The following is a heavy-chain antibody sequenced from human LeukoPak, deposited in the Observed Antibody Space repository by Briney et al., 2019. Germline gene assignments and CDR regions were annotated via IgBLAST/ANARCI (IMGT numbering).Heavy chain of an antibody. D-gene: IGHD6-13*01. J-gene: IGHJ4*02. CDR1: GGSISSYY. CDR3: ARRFSSSWPYYFDY. V-gene: IGHV4-59*08. Sequence: SETLSLTCTVAGGSISSYYWSWIRQPPGKGLGWIGFIYYSGSTNYNPSLKSRVTISVDTSKNQFSLKLSSVTAADTAVYYCARRFSSSWPYYFDYWGQGTLVTVSS. CDR2: IYYSGST.